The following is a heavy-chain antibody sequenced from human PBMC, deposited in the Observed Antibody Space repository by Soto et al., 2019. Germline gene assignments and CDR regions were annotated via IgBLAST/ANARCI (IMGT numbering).Heavy chain of an antibody. CDR1: GGSISSGNYY. D-gene: IGHD4-17*01. V-gene: IGHV4-30-4*01. J-gene: IGHJ4*02. Sequence: PSETLSLTCTVSGGSISSGNYYWSWIRQPPGKGLEWIGFISYSGTTHYSASLRSRVSISVDTSKNQFSLDLSSVTAAATAVYNCATLETPVKELYYFDFWGQGTLVTVSS. CDR3: ATLETPVKELYYFDF. CDR2: ISYSGTT.